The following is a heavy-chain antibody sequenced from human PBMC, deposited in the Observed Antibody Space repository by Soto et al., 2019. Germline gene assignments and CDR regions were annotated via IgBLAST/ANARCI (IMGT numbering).Heavy chain of an antibody. J-gene: IGHJ6*02. CDR2: IIPIFGTA. V-gene: IGHV1-69*01. CDR3: ARAKVHSWYHYYYYGMDV. D-gene: IGHD6-13*01. CDR1: GGTFSSYA. Sequence: QVQLVQSGAEVKKPGSSVKVSCTASGGTFSSYAISWVRQAPGQGLEWMGGIIPIFGTANYAQKFQGRVTITADESTSTAYMELSSLRSEDTAVYYCARAKVHSWYHYYYYGMDVWGQGTTVTVSS.